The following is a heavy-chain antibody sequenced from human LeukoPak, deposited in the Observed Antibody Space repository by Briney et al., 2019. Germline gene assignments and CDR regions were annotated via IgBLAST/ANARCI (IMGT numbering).Heavy chain of an antibody. Sequence: ASVKVSCKASGYTFTSYGISWVRQAPGQGLEWMGWISAKKGNTDYAQKLQGRVTMTTDTSTSTAYMELRSLRSDDTAVYYCARSFGQLSSSYFDYWGQGTLVTVSS. J-gene: IGHJ4*02. D-gene: IGHD3-10*01. V-gene: IGHV1-18*01. CDR3: ARSFGQLSSSYFDY. CDR1: GYTFTSYG. CDR2: ISAKKGNT.